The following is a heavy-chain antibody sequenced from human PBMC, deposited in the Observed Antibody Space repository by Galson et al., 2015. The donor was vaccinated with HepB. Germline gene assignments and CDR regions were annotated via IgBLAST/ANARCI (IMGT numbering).Heavy chain of an antibody. CDR1: GYTFTSYG. J-gene: IGHJ6*03. D-gene: IGHD2-8*02. V-gene: IGHV1-18*01. Sequence: SVKVSCKASGYTFTSYGISWVRQAPGQGLEWMGWISAYNGKINYAEKFQGRVTMTTDTSTSTAYMELRVLRSDDPAVYYCARYGFQEWAGLDYLWYYMDVWGKGTTVTVSS. CDR3: ARYGFQEWAGLDYLWYYMDV. CDR2: ISAYNGKI.